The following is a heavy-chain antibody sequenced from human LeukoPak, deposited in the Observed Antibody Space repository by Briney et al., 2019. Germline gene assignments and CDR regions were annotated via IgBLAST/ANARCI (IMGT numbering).Heavy chain of an antibody. CDR3: ARQTGREDYYDSSGYYNWFDP. CDR1: GYSFTSYW. J-gene: IGHJ5*02. Sequence: GESLKISCKGSGYSFTSYWIGWVRQMPGKGLEWMGIIYPGDSDTRYSPSFQGQVTISADKSTSTAYLQWSSLKASDTAMYYCARQTGREDYYDSSGYYNWFDPWGQGTLVTVSS. D-gene: IGHD3-22*01. CDR2: IYPGDSDT. V-gene: IGHV5-51*01.